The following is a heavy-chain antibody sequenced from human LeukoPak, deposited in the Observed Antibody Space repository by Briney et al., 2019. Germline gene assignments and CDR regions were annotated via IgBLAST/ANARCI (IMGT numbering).Heavy chain of an antibody. Sequence: ASVKVSCRASGYTFSSYHMHWVRQAPGQGLEWMGIINPSDGRIIYAQKLKGRVTMTRDTSTSTVYMQLSGLRPEDTAVYFCARDASYYDSDGYSGFDYWGQGTLVTVSS. CDR2: INPSDGRI. J-gene: IGHJ4*02. CDR3: ARDASYYDSDGYSGFDY. CDR1: GYTFSSYH. V-gene: IGHV1-46*01. D-gene: IGHD3-22*01.